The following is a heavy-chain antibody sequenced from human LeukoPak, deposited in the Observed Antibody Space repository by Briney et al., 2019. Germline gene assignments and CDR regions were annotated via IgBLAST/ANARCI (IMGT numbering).Heavy chain of an antibody. D-gene: IGHD3-22*01. J-gene: IGHJ4*02. Sequence: SETLSLTCAVYGGSFSGYYWGWIRQPPGKGLEWIGSIYHSGSTYYNPSLKSRVTISVDTSKNQFSLKLSSVTAADTAVYYCAREAPRGSHYYDSSGYYGDSYWGQGTLVTVSS. CDR2: IYHSGST. CDR3: AREAPRGSHYYDSSGYYGDSY. CDR1: GGSFSGYY. V-gene: IGHV4-38-2*02.